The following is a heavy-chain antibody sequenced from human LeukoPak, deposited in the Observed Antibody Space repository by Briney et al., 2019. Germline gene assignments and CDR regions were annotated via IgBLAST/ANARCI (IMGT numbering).Heavy chain of an antibody. D-gene: IGHD6-13*01. J-gene: IGHJ4*02. V-gene: IGHV3-21*01. CDR1: GFTFSSYS. CDR2: IGSSSSYI. Sequence: GGSLRLSCAASGFTFSSYSMNWVRQAPGKGLEWVSSIGSSSSYIYYADSVKGRFTISRDNSKNTLYLQMNSLRAEDTAVYYCAELGYTDYWGQGTLVTVSS. CDR3: AELGYTDY.